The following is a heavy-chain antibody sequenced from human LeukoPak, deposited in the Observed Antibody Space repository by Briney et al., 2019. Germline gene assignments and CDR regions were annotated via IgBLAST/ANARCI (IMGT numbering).Heavy chain of an antibody. CDR3: ARGERYYDILTGSYTY. CDR2: SNPNSGGT. CDR1: GYTFTVYY. J-gene: IGHJ4*02. V-gene: IGHV1-2*02. D-gene: IGHD3-9*01. Sequence: GASVKVSCKSSGYTFTVYYMHWVRQPPGQGLEWMGLSNPNSGGTNYAKKFQGRVTMTRDTSISTAYMELSRLRSDDMAVYYCARGERYYDILTGSYTYWGQGTLVTVSS.